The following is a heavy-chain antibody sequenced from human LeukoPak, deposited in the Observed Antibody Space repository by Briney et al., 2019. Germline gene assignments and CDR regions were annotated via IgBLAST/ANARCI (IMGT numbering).Heavy chain of an antibody. CDR3: ARGPAGYN. J-gene: IGHJ4*02. Sequence: GGSLRLSCAASGFTFSSYEMNWVRQAPGKGLEWVSVIYSGGSTDYADSVKGRFTISRDNSKNTLYLQMNSLRAEDTAVYHCARGPAGYNWGQGTLVTVSS. CDR1: GFTFSSYE. CDR2: IYSGGST. D-gene: IGHD1-1*01. V-gene: IGHV3-53*01.